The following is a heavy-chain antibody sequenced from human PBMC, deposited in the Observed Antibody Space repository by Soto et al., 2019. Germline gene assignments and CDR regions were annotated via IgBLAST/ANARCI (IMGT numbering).Heavy chain of an antibody. CDR1: GGSISSGSYY. CDR2: IYYSGST. CDR3: ARDYRPTTVTERPFGPLYYYYGMDV. V-gene: IGHV4-31*03. D-gene: IGHD4-4*01. J-gene: IGHJ6*02. Sequence: PSETLSLTCTVSGGSISSGSYYWSWIRQHPGKGLEWIGYIYYSGSTNYNPSLKSRVTISVDTSKNQFSLKLSSVTAADTAVYYCARDYRPTTVTERPFGPLYYYYGMDVWGQGTTVTVS.